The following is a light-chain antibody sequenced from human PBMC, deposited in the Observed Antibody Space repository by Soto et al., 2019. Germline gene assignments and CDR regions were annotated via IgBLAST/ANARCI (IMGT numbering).Light chain of an antibody. CDR1: QGISSF. V-gene: IGKV1-27*01. Sequence: DIQLTQSPSSLSASAGDRVTITCRVSQGISSFLNWNRQKPGKAPNLPLYSAANLQCGVPSRFSGSGSGTDFTLTITSLQPEDAATYCGQRTHNAPLTFGHGTKVEIK. CDR3: QRTHNAPLT. CDR2: SAA. J-gene: IGKJ1*01.